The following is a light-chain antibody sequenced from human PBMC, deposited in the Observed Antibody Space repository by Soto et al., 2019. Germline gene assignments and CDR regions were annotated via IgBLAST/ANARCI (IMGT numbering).Light chain of an antibody. CDR1: SSDIGGYNY. J-gene: IGLJ3*02. CDR3: SSYTRSSTWV. CDR2: EVS. V-gene: IGLV2-14*01. Sequence: QSALTQPASVSGSPGQSITISCTGTSSDIGGYNYVSWYQQHPGKAHKVMIYEVSNRSSGVSNRFSGSKSGNTASLTISGLQAEDEADYYCSSYTRSSTWVFGGGTKLTVL.